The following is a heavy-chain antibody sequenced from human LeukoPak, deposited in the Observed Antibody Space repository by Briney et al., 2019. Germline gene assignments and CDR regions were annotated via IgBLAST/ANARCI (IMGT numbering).Heavy chain of an antibody. CDR2: IRQDGSEK. D-gene: IGHD3-10*01. CDR1: GFSFSSYW. CDR3: AKNVISGFRIGAFDI. V-gene: IGHV3-7*01. Sequence: GSLRLSCAASGFSFSSYWMNWVRQAPGKGLEWVANIRQDGSEKYYVDSVKGRFTISRDNTKNSLYLQMNSLRAEDTAVYYCAKNVISGFRIGAFDIWGQGTMVTVSS. J-gene: IGHJ3*02.